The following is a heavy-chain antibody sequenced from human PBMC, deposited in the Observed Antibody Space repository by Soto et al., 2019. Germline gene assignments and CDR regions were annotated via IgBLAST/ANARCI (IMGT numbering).Heavy chain of an antibody. CDR1: GYSFTSSW. V-gene: IGHV5-51*01. CDR2: IYPGDSDT. D-gene: IGHD6-6*01. CDR3: ARRSGRSSSPYYFDY. J-gene: IGHJ4*02. Sequence: PGESLKISCKDSGYSFTSSWIGWVRQMPGKGLEWMGIIYPGDSDTRYSPSFQGQVTISADKSISTAYLQWSSLKASDTAMYYCARRSGRSSSPYYFDYWGQGTLVTSPQ.